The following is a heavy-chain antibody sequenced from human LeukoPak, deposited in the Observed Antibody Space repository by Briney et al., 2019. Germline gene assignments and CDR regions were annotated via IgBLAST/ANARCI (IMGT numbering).Heavy chain of an antibody. CDR1: GGSISSYY. CDR3: ASVAAAGTEY. J-gene: IGHJ4*02. V-gene: IGHV4-59*08. CDR2: IYYSGST. D-gene: IGHD6-13*01. Sequence: SETLSLTCTVSGGSISSYYWSWIRQPPGKGLEWIGYIYYSGSTNYNPSLKSRVTISVDTSKNQFSLKLSSVTATDTAVYYCASVAAAGTEYWGQGTLVTVSS.